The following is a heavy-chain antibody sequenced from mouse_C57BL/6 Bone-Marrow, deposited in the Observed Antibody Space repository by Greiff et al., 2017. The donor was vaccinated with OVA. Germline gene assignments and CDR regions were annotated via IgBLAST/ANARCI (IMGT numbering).Heavy chain of an antibody. CDR2: IGPGSGST. D-gene: IGHD2-1*01. CDR3: EGGNYVRGYYAMDY. J-gene: IGHJ4*01. V-gene: IGHV1-77*01. Sequence: QVQLQQSGAELVKPGASVKISCKASGYTFTDYYINWVKQRPGQGLEWIGKIGPGSGSTYYNEKFKGKATLTADKSSSTAYMQLSSLTSEDSAVYFCEGGNYVRGYYAMDYWGQGTSVTVSS. CDR1: GYTFTDYY.